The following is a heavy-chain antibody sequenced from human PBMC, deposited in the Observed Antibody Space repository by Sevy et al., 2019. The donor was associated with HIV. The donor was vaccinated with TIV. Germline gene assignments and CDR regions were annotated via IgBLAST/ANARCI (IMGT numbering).Heavy chain of an antibody. CDR1: GGSFSGYY. CDR3: ARGPTLVLRFLEWLPKNPPTGYYGMDV. V-gene: IGHV4-34*01. Sequence: QSQTLSLTCAVYGGSFSGYYWSWIRQPPGKGLEWIGEINHSGSTNYNPSLKSRVTISVDTSKNQFSLKLSSVTAADTAVYYCARGPTLVLRFLEWLPKNPPTGYYGMDVWGQGTTVTVSS. CDR2: INHSGST. J-gene: IGHJ6*02. D-gene: IGHD3-3*01.